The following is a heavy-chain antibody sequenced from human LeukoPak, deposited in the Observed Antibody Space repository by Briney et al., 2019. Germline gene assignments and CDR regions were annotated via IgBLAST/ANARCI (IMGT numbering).Heavy chain of an antibody. J-gene: IGHJ4*02. CDR2: IWCDGSNK. D-gene: IGHD3-10*01. CDR1: GFTFSSYG. CDR3: ARYGSGSTTDY. V-gene: IGHV3-33*01. Sequence: QPGRSLRLSCAASGFTFSSYGMHWVRQAPGKGLEWVAVIWCDGSNKYYADSVKGRFTISRDNSKNTLYLQMNSLRAEDTAVYYCARYGSGSTTDYWGQGTLVTVSS.